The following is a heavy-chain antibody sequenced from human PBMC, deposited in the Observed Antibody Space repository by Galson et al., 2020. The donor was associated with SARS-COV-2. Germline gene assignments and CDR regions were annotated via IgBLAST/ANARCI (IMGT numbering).Heavy chain of an antibody. V-gene: IGHV3-23*03. CDR1: GFNFSSYA. J-gene: IGHJ1*01. D-gene: IGHD2-2*03. CDR2: IHSGDHT. CDR3: AKGGGGYCSSTSCQVGYFQH. Sequence: GGSLRLSCAASGFNFSSYAMYWVRQTPGKGLEWVSVIHSGDHTSYADSVKARFTISRDTPKNTLYLQMNSLRTADTAVYYCAKGGGGYCSSTSCQVGYFQHWGQGTLVTVSS.